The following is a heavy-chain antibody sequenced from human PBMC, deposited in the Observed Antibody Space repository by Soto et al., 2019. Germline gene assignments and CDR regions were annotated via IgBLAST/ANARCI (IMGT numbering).Heavy chain of an antibody. Sequence: PGGSMGLPGPASGFPFSSAWMNWARQAPGKGRGGVSPISGSGGTTYYADAVKGRFTISRDNSKNTLYLQMNSLRAEDTAVYYCAKDPVYYYDSSGYPPFDYWGQGTLVTVSS. J-gene: IGHJ4*02. D-gene: IGHD3-22*01. CDR1: GFPFSSAW. V-gene: IGHV3-23*01. CDR3: AKDPVYYYDSSGYPPFDY. CDR2: ISGSGGTT.